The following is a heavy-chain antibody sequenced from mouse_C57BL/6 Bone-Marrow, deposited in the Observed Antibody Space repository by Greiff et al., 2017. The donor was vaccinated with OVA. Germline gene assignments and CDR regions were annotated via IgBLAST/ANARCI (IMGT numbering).Heavy chain of an antibody. CDR3: ARKGLSSSYYYYAMDY. Sequence: QVQLKESGPGLVQPSQSLSITCTVSGFSLTSYGVHWVRQSPGKGLEWLGVIWSGGSTDYNAAFISRLSISKDNSKSQVFFKMNSLQADDTAIYYCARKGLSSSYYYYAMDYWGQGTSVTVSS. CDR1: GFSLTSYG. CDR2: IWSGGST. D-gene: IGHD1-1*01. V-gene: IGHV2-2*01. J-gene: IGHJ4*01.